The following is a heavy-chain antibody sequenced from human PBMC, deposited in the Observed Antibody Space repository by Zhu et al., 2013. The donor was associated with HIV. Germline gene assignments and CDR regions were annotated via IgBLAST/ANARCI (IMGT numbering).Heavy chain of an antibody. CDR1: GYTLTELS. CDR3: AADPVAVAGTEAFDI. J-gene: IGHJ3*02. D-gene: IGHD6-19*01. V-gene: IGHV1-24*01. CDR2: FDPEDVET. Sequence: QVQLIQSGAEVKKPGASVKVSCKVSGYTLTELSMHWVRQAPGKGLEWMGGFDPEDVETIYAQKFQGRVTMTEDTSTDTTYMELSSLRSEDTAVYYCAADPVAVAGTEAFDIWGQGQWVTVSS.